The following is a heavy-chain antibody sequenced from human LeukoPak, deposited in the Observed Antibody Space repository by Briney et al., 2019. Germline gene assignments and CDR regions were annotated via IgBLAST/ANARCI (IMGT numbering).Heavy chain of an antibody. D-gene: IGHD1-26*01. CDR3: VKGKVGAIDAFDI. CDR1: GFTVSSNY. V-gene: IGHV3-53*04. Sequence: GGSLRLSCAASGFTVSSNYMSWVRQAPGKGLEWVSVIYSGGSTYYADSVKGRFTISRHNSKNTLYLQMNSLRAEDTAVYYCVKGKVGAIDAFDIWGQGTMVTVSS. CDR2: IYSGGST. J-gene: IGHJ3*02.